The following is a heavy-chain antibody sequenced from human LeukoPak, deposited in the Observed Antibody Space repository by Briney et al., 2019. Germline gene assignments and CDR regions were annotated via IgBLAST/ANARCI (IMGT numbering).Heavy chain of an antibody. J-gene: IGHJ4*02. CDR1: GFTFSSNA. D-gene: IGHD4-23*01. Sequence: GGSLRLSCEASGFTFSSNAMSWVRQAPGKGLEWVSSASGSGGSTYYADSVKGRFTISRDNSKNTLYLQMNSLRAEDTAVYYCAKDLGSVVTPPSLDYWGQGTLVTVSS. CDR2: ASGSGGST. V-gene: IGHV3-23*01. CDR3: AKDLGSVVTPPSLDY.